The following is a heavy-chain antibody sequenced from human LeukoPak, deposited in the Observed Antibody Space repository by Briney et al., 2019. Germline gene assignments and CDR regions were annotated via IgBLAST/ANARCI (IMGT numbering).Heavy chain of an antibody. CDR1: GFTFGDYA. V-gene: IGHV3-49*04. Sequence: PGGSLRLSCTTSGFTFGDYAMTWVRQAAGKGLEWVGLIRSKVDGETTEYAASVKGRFIISRDDSKGIAYLQMNSLKAEDTAVYYCARNYYDSSRFKHWDQGTLVTVSS. J-gene: IGHJ1*01. CDR2: IRSKVDGETT. CDR3: ARNYYDSSRFKH. D-gene: IGHD3-22*01.